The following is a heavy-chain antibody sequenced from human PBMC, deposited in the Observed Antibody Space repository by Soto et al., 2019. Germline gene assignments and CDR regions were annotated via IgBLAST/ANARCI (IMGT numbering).Heavy chain of an antibody. V-gene: IGHV3-73*01. D-gene: IGHD3-22*01. Sequence: QPGGSLRLSCAASGFTFSGSAMHWVRQASGKGLEWVGRIRSKANSYATAYAASVKGRFTISRDDSKNTAYLQMNSLKTEDTAVYYCTRVVDYYDSSGRDYWGQGTLVTVSS. J-gene: IGHJ4*02. CDR2: IRSKANSYAT. CDR3: TRVVDYYDSSGRDY. CDR1: GFTFSGSA.